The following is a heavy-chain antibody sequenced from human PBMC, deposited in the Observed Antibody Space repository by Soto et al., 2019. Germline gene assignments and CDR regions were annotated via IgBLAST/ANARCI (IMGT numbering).Heavy chain of an antibody. Sequence: QVQLQESGPGLVKPSETLSLTCTVSGASISSNYWSWIRQPPGKGLECIGYFSYSGSTNYNPSLKSRVIISVDTSRNQFSLKLTSVTATDTAMYYCARHSPIAAGGAFEFWGQGMMVTVSS. CDR1: GASISSNY. CDR2: FSYSGST. D-gene: IGHD6-13*01. CDR3: ARHSPIAAGGAFEF. V-gene: IGHV4-59*08. J-gene: IGHJ3*01.